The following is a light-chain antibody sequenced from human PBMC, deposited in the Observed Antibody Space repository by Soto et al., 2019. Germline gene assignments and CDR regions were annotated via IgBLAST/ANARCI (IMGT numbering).Light chain of an antibody. J-gene: IGKJ4*01. V-gene: IGKV3-15*01. CDR3: QHHHNWLLT. CDR1: QSLNNN. Sequence: EIVMTQSPATLSVSPGERVTLSCRASQSLNNNLAWYQQKPGQAPRLLIYSASTGATGIPARFSGSGSGTEFTLTISSLQSEDFAVYYCQHHHNWLLTFGGGTKVEIK. CDR2: SAS.